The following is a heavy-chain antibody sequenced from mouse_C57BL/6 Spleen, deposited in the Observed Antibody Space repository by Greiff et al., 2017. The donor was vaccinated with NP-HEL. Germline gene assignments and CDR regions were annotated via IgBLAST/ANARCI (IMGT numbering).Heavy chain of an antibody. CDR3: ASKGPYYYAMDY. V-gene: IGHV1-53*01. Sequence: QVQLQQPGTELVKPGASVKLSCKASGYTFTSYWMHWVKQRPGKGLEWIGNINPSNGGTNYNEKFKSKATLTVDKSSSTAYMQLSSLTSEDSAVYYCASKGPYYYAMDYWGQGTSVTVSS. CDR2: INPSNGGT. CDR1: GYTFTSYW. J-gene: IGHJ4*01.